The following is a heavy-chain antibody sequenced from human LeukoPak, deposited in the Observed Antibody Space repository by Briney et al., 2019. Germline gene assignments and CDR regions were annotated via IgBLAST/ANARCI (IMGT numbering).Heavy chain of an antibody. Sequence: PSETLSLTCAVYGGSFSGYYWSWIRQPPGKGLEWIGYIYYSGTTNYNPSLKSRVTISVDTSKNQFSLKLSSVTAADTAVYYCARGEDGDYYFQHWGQGTLVTVSS. CDR3: ARGEDGDYYFQH. V-gene: IGHV4-59*12. CDR2: IYYSGTT. D-gene: IGHD4-17*01. J-gene: IGHJ1*01. CDR1: GGSFSGYY.